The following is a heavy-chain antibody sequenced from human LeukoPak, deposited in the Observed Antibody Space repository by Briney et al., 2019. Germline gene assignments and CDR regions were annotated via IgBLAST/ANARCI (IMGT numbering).Heavy chain of an antibody. V-gene: IGHV3-21*01. CDR2: ISSSSSYI. CDR3: ARGGEDILTGYYGHYFDY. CDR1: GFTFSSYS. Sequence: GGSLRLSCAASGFTFSSYSMNCVRQAPGKGLEWVSSISSSSSYIYYADSVKGRFTISRDNAKNSLYLQMNSLRAEDTAVYYCARGGEDILTGYYGHYFDYWGQGTLVTVSS. J-gene: IGHJ4*02. D-gene: IGHD3-9*01.